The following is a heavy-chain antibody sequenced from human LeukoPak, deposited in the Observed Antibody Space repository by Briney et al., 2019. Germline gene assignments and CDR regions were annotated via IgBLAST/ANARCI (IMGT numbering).Heavy chain of an antibody. J-gene: IGHJ4*02. CDR1: GYTFTSYG. D-gene: IGHD3-10*01. CDR3: ARDLFGFGESSFDY. CDR2: ISAYNGNT. Sequence: ASVKVSCKASGYTFTSYGISWVRQAPGQGLEWMGWISAYNGNTNYAQKLQGRVTMTTDTSTSTAYMELRSLRSDDTAVYYCARDLFGFGESSFDYWGQGTLVTVSS. V-gene: IGHV1-18*01.